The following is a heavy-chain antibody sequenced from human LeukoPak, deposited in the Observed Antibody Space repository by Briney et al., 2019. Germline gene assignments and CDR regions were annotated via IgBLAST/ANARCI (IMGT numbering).Heavy chain of an antibody. CDR1: GFTFSSYS. D-gene: IGHD3-22*01. J-gene: IGHJ4*02. V-gene: IGHV3-48*01. CDR3: AKGGRGYFDSSGYFAFDY. Sequence: GGSLRLSCAASGFTFSSYSMYWVRQAPGKGLEWVSYISTSSSTIYYADSVKGRFTISRDNSKNTLYLQMNSLRAEDTAVYYCAKGGRGYFDSSGYFAFDYWGQGTLVTVSS. CDR2: ISTSSSTI.